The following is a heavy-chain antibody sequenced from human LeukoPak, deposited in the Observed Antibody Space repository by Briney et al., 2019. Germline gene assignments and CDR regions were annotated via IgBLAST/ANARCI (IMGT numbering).Heavy chain of an antibody. V-gene: IGHV1-2*02. D-gene: IGHD6-13*01. J-gene: IGHJ6*03. CDR2: INPNSGGT. Sequence: GASVKVSCKASGYTFTGYYMHWVRQAPGQGLEWMGWINPNSGGTNYAQKFQGRVTMTRDTSISTAYMELSRLRSDDTAMYYCAREGAAAGTSLYYMDVWGKGTTVTVSS. CDR1: GYTFTGYY. CDR3: AREGAAAGTSLYYMDV.